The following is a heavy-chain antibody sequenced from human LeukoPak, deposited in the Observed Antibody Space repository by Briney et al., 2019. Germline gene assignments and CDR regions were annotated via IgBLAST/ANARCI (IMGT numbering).Heavy chain of an antibody. V-gene: IGHV6-1*01. CDR3: AGGTGVFDY. Sequence: SQTLSLTCAISGDSVSSDSAAWNWIRQSPSRGLEWLGRTYYRSQWYYDYAVSVKSRITIDPDTSKNQFSLQLSSVTPEDAAVYYCAGGTGVFDYWGQGALVTVSS. D-gene: IGHD7-27*01. J-gene: IGHJ4*02. CDR1: GDSVSSDSAA. CDR2: TYYRSQWYY.